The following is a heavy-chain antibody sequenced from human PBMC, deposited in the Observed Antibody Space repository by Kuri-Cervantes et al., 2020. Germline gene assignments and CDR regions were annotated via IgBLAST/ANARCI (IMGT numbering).Heavy chain of an antibody. V-gene: IGHV1-69*05. CDR1: GGTFSSYA. D-gene: IGHD3-22*01. Sequence: SVKVSCKASGGTFSSYAISWVRQAPGQGLEWMGGIIPIFGTANYAQKFQGRVTITTDESTSTAYMELSSLRSEDTAVYYCARSPPRDWDSYYDSSGAFDYWGQETLVTVS. J-gene: IGHJ4*02. CDR2: IIPIFGTA. CDR3: ARSPPRDWDSYYDSSGAFDY.